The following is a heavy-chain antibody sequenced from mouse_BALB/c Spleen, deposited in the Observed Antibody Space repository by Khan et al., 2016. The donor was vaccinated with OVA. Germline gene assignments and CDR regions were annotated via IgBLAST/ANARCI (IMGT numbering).Heavy chain of an antibody. J-gene: IGHJ3*01. Sequence: QVQLKESGPGLVAPSQSLSITCTVSGFSLTSYGVSWVRQPPGKGLEWLGVIWGDGNTNYHSASISRLSISKDDSKRQVFLKLNSLPTDDTATYYCAKIRYGYAWFAYWGQGTLVTVSA. CDR1: GFSLTSYG. V-gene: IGHV2-3*01. D-gene: IGHD2-2*01. CDR3: AKIRYGYAWFAY. CDR2: IWGDGNT.